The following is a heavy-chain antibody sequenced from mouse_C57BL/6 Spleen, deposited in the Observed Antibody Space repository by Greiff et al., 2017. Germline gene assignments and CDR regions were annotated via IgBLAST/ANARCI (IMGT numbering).Heavy chain of an antibody. CDR1: GFSLTSYG. Sequence: QVQLKESGPGLVAPSQSLPITCTVSGFSLTSYGVDWVRQSPGKGLEWLGVIWGVGSTNYNSALKSRLSNSKDNSKSQVFLKMNSLQTDDTAMYYCARDYGSSPYYAMDYWGQGTSVTVSS. CDR2: IWGVGST. J-gene: IGHJ4*01. CDR3: ARDYGSSPYYAMDY. D-gene: IGHD1-1*01. V-gene: IGHV2-6*01.